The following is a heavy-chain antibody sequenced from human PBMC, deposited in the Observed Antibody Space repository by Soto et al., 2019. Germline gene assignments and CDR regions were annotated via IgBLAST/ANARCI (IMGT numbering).Heavy chain of an antibody. CDR2: INPNSGAT. J-gene: IGHJ6*03. Sequence: QVQLVQSGAEVRKPGASVTVSCRTSGDTFSDYYIHWVRQAPGQGLEWMGWINPNSGATNHAQKFRGWVTMTRDTSIRTVYMQLSRLRSDDTAVYYCARESGGATATLDYYYFYMDVWGTGTTVTVSS. CDR3: ARESGGATATLDYYYFYMDV. V-gene: IGHV1-2*04. CDR1: GDTFSDYY. D-gene: IGHD5-12*01.